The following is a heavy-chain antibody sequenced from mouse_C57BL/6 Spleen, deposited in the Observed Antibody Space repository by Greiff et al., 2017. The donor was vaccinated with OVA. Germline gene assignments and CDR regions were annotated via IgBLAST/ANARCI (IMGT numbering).Heavy chain of an antibody. V-gene: IGHV10-1*01. Sequence: DVKLVESGGGLVQPKGSLKLSCAASGFSFNTYAMNWVRQAPGKGLEWVARIRSKSNNYATYYADSVKDRFTISRDDSESMLYLQMNNLKTEDTAMYYCVRHHYAMDYWGQGTSVTVSS. CDR2: IRSKSNNYAT. J-gene: IGHJ4*01. CDR3: VRHHYAMDY. CDR1: GFSFNTYA.